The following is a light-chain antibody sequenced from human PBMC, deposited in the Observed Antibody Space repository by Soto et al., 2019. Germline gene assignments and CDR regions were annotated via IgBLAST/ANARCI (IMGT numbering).Light chain of an antibody. CDR2: GAS. CDR1: QSVSSN. CDR3: QQYNNWPPWT. J-gene: IGKJ1*01. Sequence: EIVMTQPPATLSVSPGERATLSCRASQSVSSNLAWNQQKPGQAPRLLIYGASTRATGIPARFGGSGSGTEFTLIISSLQSEDFAVYYCQQYNNWPPWTFGQGTKVEIK. V-gene: IGKV3-15*01.